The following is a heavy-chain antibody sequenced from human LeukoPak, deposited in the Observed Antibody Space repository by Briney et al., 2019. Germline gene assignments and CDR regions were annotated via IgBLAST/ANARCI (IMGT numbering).Heavy chain of an antibody. Sequence: GASVKVSCKASGGTFSSYTISWVRQAPGQGLEWMGRIIPILGIANYAQKFQGRVTITADKSTSTAYMELSSLGSEDTAVYYCARVDVDTAMVTRRYYYYGMDVWGQGTTVTVSS. CDR1: GGTFSSYT. CDR3: ARVDVDTAMVTRRYYYYGMDV. V-gene: IGHV1-69*02. D-gene: IGHD5-18*01. CDR2: IIPILGIA. J-gene: IGHJ6*02.